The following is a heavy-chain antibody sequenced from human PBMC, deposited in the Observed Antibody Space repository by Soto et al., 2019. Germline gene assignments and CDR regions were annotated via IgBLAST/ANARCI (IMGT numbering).Heavy chain of an antibody. J-gene: IGHJ4*02. CDR3: ARAQFEWLPLESPFDY. CDR2: IWYDGSNK. CDR1: GFTFSSYG. D-gene: IGHD3-9*01. Sequence: QVRLVESGGVVVQPGRSLRIYCAASGFTFSSYGMHWVRQAPGKGLEWVAVIWYDGSNKYYADSVKGRFTISRDNSKNTLYLQMNSLRAEDTAVYYCARAQFEWLPLESPFDYWGQGTLVTVSS. V-gene: IGHV3-33*01.